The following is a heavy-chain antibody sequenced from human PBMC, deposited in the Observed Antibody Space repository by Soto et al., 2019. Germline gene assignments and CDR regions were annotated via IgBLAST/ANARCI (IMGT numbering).Heavy chain of an antibody. J-gene: IGHJ3*02. V-gene: IGHV4-38-2*01. Sequence: SETLSLTCAVSGYSISSGYYWGWIRQPPGKGLEWIGSLYHTGSNYYNPSLKSRVTISVDTSKNHFSLKLSSVTAADTAVYYCSRAVPGTTGAFDIWDQGTMVTVSS. CDR2: LYHTGSN. CDR3: SRAVPGTTGAFDI. D-gene: IGHD6-13*01. CDR1: GYSISSGYY.